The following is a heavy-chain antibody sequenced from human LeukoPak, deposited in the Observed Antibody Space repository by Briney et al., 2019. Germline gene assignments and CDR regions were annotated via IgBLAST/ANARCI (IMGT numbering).Heavy chain of an antibody. Sequence: SVKVSCKASGGTFSSYAISWVRQAPGQGLEWMGGIIPIFGTANYAQKFQGRVTITTDESTSTAYMELSSLRSEDTAVYYCARSTRSYRGYDFPAYWRQGTLVTVSS. CDR2: IIPIFGTA. J-gene: IGHJ4*02. V-gene: IGHV1-69*05. CDR1: GGTFSSYA. D-gene: IGHD5-12*01. CDR3: ARSTRSYRGYDFPAY.